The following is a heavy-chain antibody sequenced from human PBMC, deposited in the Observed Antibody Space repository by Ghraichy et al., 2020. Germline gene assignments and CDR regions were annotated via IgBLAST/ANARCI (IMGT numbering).Heavy chain of an antibody. V-gene: IGHV4-4*09. J-gene: IGHJ6*02. CDR2: IYTSGST. D-gene: IGHD1-1*01. Sequence: SETLSLTCTVSGGSISSYYWSWIRQPPGKGLEWIGYIYTSGSTNYNPSLKSRVTISVDTSKNQFSLKLSSVTAADTAVYYCATERNKKIKDGNRTVARRDYYGMDVWGQGTTVTVSS. CDR1: GGSISSYY. CDR3: ATERNKKIKDGNRTVARRDYYGMDV.